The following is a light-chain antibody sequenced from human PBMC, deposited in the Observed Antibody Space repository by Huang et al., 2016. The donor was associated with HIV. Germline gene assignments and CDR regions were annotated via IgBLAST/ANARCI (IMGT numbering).Light chain of an antibody. CDR2: TAS. J-gene: IGKJ2*01. CDR3: QQSYITPYT. CDR1: QSISSY. V-gene: IGKV1-39*01. Sequence: DIQMTQSPSSLSASVGDRVTITCRASQSISSYLNWYQQKPGNAPKLLIYTASSLQSGVPSRFSGNGSGTDFTLTISSLQPEDFTTYYCQQSYITPYTFGQGTKLEIK.